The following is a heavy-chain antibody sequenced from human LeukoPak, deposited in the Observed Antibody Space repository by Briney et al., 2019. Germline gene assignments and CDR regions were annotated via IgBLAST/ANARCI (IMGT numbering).Heavy chain of an antibody. J-gene: IGHJ6*03. V-gene: IGHV3-43*01. D-gene: IGHD6-6*01. CDR1: GFSLADYT. Sequence: GGSLRLSCATSGFSLADYTLHWVRQVPGKAMEWLSLITRDGYSTFYADSVKGRFTISRDNAKNSLYLQMNSLRAEDTALYHCARVGYSSSPGWYSGYYYYMDVWGKGTTVTVSS. CDR2: ITRDGYST. CDR3: ARVGYSSSPGWYSGYYYYMDV.